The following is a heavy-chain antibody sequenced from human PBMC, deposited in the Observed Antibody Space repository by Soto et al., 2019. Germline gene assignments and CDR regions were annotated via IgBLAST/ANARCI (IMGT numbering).Heavy chain of an antibody. D-gene: IGHD6-19*01. CDR1: GGTFSSYA. Sequence: SVKVSCKASGGTFSSYAISWVRQAPGQGLEWMGGIIPIFGTANYAQKFQGRVTITAGESTSTAYMELSSLRSEDTAVYYCARGSMGGTAVAGFWFDHWGQGTLVTVSS. V-gene: IGHV1-69*13. J-gene: IGHJ5*02. CDR2: IIPIFGTA. CDR3: ARGSMGGTAVAGFWFDH.